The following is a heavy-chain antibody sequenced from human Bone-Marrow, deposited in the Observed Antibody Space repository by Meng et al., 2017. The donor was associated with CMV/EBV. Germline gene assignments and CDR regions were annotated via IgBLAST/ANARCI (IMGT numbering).Heavy chain of an antibody. Sequence: SVKVSCKASGGTFSSYAISWVRQAPGQGLEWMGGIIPIFGTANYAQKFQGRVTITTDESTSTAYMELSSLRSEDTAVYYCARVAITGTGEGLWLDYWGQGTLVTVSS. D-gene: IGHD1-20*01. CDR3: ARVAITGTGEGLWLDY. CDR1: GGTFSSYA. J-gene: IGHJ4*02. V-gene: IGHV1-69*05. CDR2: IIPIFGTA.